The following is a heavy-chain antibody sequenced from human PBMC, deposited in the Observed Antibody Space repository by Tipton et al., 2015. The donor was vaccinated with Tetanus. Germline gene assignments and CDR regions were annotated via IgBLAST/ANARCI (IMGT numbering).Heavy chain of an antibody. CDR3: ARESITIFGVVSIDY. CDR1: GGSIRSSNW. J-gene: IGHJ4*02. Sequence: GSLRLSCAVSGGSIRSSNWWSWVRQTPGKGLEWIGEIYHSGTTNYNPSLKSRVTMSVDNSKNQFSLKLNSVTAADTAVYYCARESITIFGVVSIDYWGQGTLVTVSS. CDR2: IYHSGTT. V-gene: IGHV4-4*02. D-gene: IGHD3-3*01.